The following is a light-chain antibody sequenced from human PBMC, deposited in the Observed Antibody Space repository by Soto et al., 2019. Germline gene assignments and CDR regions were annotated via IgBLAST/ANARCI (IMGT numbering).Light chain of an antibody. J-gene: IGKJ5*01. CDR2: AAS. CDR3: QQGYSTPPYT. CDR1: QSISVW. V-gene: IGKV1-39*01. Sequence: DIQMTQSPSTLSASLGDRVTITCRASQSISVWLAWYQQKAGKAPKLLIYAASSLQSGVPSRFSGSGSGTDFTLTITSLQPEDFATYYCQQGYSTPPYTFGQGTRLEIK.